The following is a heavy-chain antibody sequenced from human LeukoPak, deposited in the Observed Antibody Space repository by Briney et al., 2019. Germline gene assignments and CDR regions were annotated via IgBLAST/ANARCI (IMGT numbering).Heavy chain of an antibody. J-gene: IGHJ4*02. CDR1: GYTFTSNY. CDR3: ARGGPYYDILTGYYNYFDY. V-gene: IGHV1-46*01. D-gene: IGHD3-9*01. Sequence: ASVKVSCKASGYTFTSNYIHWVRQAPGQGLEWMGMIYPRDGSTSYAQKFQGRVTVTRDTSTSTVHMELSSLRSEDTAVYYCARGGPYYDILTGYYNYFDYWGQGTLVTVSS. CDR2: IYPRDGST.